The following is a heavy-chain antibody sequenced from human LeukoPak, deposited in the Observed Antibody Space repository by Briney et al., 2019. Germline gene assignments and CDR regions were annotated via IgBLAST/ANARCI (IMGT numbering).Heavy chain of an antibody. CDR3: ARELWFADAPGSWLDP. CDR1: GDSIRSGAYS. J-gene: IGHJ5*02. CDR2: LFHTGST. D-gene: IGHD3-10*01. Sequence: SETLSLTCVVSGDSIRSGAYSWSWIRQPPGKGLEWIGYLFHTGSTFYNPSLKSRVTISVDNSKNQFSLRLTSVTAADTAVYYCARELWFADAPGSWLDPWGQGTLVTVSS. V-gene: IGHV4-30-2*01.